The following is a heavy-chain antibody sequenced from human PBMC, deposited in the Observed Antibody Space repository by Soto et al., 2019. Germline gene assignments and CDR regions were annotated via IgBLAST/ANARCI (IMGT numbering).Heavy chain of an antibody. Sequence: PGGSLRLSCVASGLTFSRSAMHWVRQAPGKGLEWVAVMSYDGSNKYYADSVKGRFTISRDNSKNTLYLQMNSLRVEDTAVYYCAREPDFIVLVVTGSFAGAGMDVWGQGTTVTVSS. J-gene: IGHJ6*02. CDR1: GLTFSRSA. CDR2: MSYDGSNK. V-gene: IGHV3-30-3*01. CDR3: AREPDFIVLVVTGSFAGAGMDV. D-gene: IGHD2-8*02.